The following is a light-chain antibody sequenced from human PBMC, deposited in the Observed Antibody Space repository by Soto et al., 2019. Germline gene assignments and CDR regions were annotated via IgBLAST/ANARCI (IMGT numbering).Light chain of an antibody. Sequence: DTVMTQSPDPLAVSLGERATINCKSSQSVLYSSDNKNYLAWYQQKPGQPPKLLIYWAATRESGVPDRFSGSGSGTDFTLTISSLQAEDVAVYYCQQYFHTPRTFRQGTKVEIK. J-gene: IGKJ1*01. CDR3: QQYFHTPRT. CDR1: QSVLYSSDNKNY. CDR2: WAA. V-gene: IGKV4-1*01.